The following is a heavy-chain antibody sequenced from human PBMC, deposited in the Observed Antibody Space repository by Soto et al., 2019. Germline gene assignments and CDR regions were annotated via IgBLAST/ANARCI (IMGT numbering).Heavy chain of an antibody. CDR3: ARLGGILGTADDAFDM. V-gene: IGHV4-39*01. CDR2: IYYSGRI. Sequence: QLQLQESGPGLVKPSETLSLTCTVSGGSISSSSYYWGWIRQPPGKGLEWIGSIYYSGRIYYNPSLKSRVTISVDTSKNQFSLKLNSVTAADTAVYYCARLGGILGTADDAFDMWGQGTMVTVSS. CDR1: GGSISSSSYY. D-gene: IGHD1-26*01. J-gene: IGHJ3*02.